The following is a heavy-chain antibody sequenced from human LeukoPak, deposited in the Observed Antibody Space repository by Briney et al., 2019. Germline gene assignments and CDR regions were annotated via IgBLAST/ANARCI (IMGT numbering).Heavy chain of an antibody. J-gene: IGHJ4*02. V-gene: IGHV1-2*04. CDR3: ARVIYDFWSGYPTYYFDY. Sequence: GASVKVSCKASGYTFTGYYMHWVRQAPGQGLEWMGWINPNSGGTNYAQKFQGWVTMTRDTSISTAYMELSRLRSDDTAVYYCARVIYDFWSGYPTYYFDYWGQGTLVTVSS. CDR2: INPNSGGT. D-gene: IGHD3-3*01. CDR1: GYTFTGYY.